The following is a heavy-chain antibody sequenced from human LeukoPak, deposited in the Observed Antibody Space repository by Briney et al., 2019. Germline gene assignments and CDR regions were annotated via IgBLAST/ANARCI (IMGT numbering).Heavy chain of an antibody. CDR3: ARVLHAYLQSSPLNY. J-gene: IGHJ4*02. V-gene: IGHV3-23*01. D-gene: IGHD4-11*01. CDR2: ISGSGGST. CDR1: GFTFSSYA. Sequence: PGGSLRLSCAASGFTFSSYAMSWVRQAPGKGLEWVSAISGSGGSTYYADSVKGRFTISRDNAKNSLYLQMNSLRAEDTAVYYCARVLHAYLQSSPLNYWGQGTLVTVSS.